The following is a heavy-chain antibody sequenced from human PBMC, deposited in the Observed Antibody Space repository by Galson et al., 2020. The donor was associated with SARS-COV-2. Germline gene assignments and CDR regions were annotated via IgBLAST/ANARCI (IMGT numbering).Heavy chain of an antibody. CDR2: IFSNDEK. CDR3: ARIRSSAPDCGGNSNYDS. V-gene: IGHV2-26*01. CDR1: GFSLSNARMG. J-gene: IGHJ4*02. D-gene: IGHD2-21*01. Sequence: KMSGPTLVKPTETLTLTCTVSGFSLSNARMGVSWNRQPPGKALEWLAHIFSNDEKSYSTSLKSRLTISKDTSKSQVVLTMTNMDPVDTATYFCARIRSSAPDCGGNSNYDSWGQGTLVTVSS.